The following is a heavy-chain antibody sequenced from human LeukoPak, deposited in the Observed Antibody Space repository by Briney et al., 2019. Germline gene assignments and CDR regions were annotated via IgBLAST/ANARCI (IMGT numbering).Heavy chain of an antibody. V-gene: IGHV4-59*01. J-gene: IGHJ3*02. CDR3: AREEVAVAAGSAFDI. Sequence: PSQTLSLTCTVSSRSISSYYWSCIRQPPGEGREWIGYTYYTGSTNYNPSLKSRVTILVDTSKNQFSLKLSSVTAADTAVYYCAREEVAVAAGSAFDIWGQGTMVTVSS. CDR1: SRSISSYY. D-gene: IGHD6-19*01. CDR2: TYYTGST.